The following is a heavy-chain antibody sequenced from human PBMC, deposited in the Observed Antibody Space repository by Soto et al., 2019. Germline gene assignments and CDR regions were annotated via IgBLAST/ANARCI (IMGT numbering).Heavy chain of an antibody. CDR3: ARDLIVGATTKFGPRPYYYYGMDV. J-gene: IGHJ6*02. D-gene: IGHD1-26*01. V-gene: IGHV3-21*01. CDR2: ISSSSSYI. CDR1: GFTFSSYS. Sequence: SGGSLRLSCAASGFTFSSYSMNWVRQAPGKGLEWVSSISSSSSYIYYADSVKGRFTISRDNAKNSLYLQMNSLRAEDTAVYYCARDLIVGATTKFGPRPYYYYGMDVWGQGTTVTVSS.